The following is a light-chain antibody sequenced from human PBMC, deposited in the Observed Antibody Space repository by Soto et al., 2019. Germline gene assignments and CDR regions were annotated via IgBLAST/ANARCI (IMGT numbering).Light chain of an antibody. V-gene: IGKV3-20*01. CDR3: QHYGYSPA. CDR1: QSVSSSY. J-gene: IGKJ4*01. Sequence: EIVLTQSPGTLSLSPGERATLSCRASQSVSSSYLAWYQQKPGQAPRLLIYDASSRATGIPDRFSGSGSGTDFTITISRLEPEDFAVYYCQHYGYSPAFGGGTKVEIK. CDR2: DAS.